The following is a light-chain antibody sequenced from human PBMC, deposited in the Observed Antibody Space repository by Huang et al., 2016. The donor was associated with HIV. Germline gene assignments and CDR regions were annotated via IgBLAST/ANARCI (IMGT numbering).Light chain of an antibody. Sequence: VMTQSPASLSASPGARVTLSCRASQGVRTNLAWYQQKPGQAPTRLMFGASTSATGTPPRFSGSGSGTDFTLTITSLQSSDSAIYYCQQYNDWLPLTFGGGTKVEI. CDR2: GAS. CDR3: QQYNDWLPLT. J-gene: IGKJ4*01. CDR1: QGVRTN. V-gene: IGKV3D-15*01.